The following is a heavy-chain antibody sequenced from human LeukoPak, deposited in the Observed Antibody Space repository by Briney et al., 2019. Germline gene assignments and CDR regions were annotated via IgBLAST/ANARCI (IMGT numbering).Heavy chain of an antibody. D-gene: IGHD2-15*01. Sequence: PGGSLRLSCAASGFTFSNYWMTWVRQAPGKGLEWVAKIKQDGSDKDYVDSVKGRFTISRDNAKNSLYLQMDSLRAEDTAVYYCVRDRQYCSGGTCYTLLDYWGQGVLVTVSS. J-gene: IGHJ4*02. CDR3: VRDRQYCSGGTCYTLLDY. CDR2: IKQDGSDK. V-gene: IGHV3-7*01. CDR1: GFTFSNYW.